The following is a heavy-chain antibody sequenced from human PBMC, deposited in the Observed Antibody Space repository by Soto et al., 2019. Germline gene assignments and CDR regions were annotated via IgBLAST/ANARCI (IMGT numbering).Heavy chain of an antibody. CDR3: ARDGDYYDSSGFQRDYHYYGMDV. CDR2: IIPMLGIA. Sequence: QVQLVQSGAEVKKPGSSVKVSCQASGGSFSDYAISWVRQAPGQGLEWLGGIIPMLGIADNAQKFQGRVTITADEYTSTAYMELSSQRSEDTAVYYCARDGDYYDSSGFQRDYHYYGMDVWGQGTTVTVAS. D-gene: IGHD3-22*01. V-gene: IGHV1-69*01. J-gene: IGHJ6*02. CDR1: GGSFSDYA.